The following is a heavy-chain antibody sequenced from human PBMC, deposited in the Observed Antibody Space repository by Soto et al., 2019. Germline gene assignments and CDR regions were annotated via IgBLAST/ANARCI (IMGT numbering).Heavy chain of an antibody. CDR3: ARGYGDYDRRFFDY. D-gene: IGHD4-17*01. J-gene: IGHJ4*02. CDR1: GFTFSSYA. Sequence: QVQLVESGGGVVQPGRSLRLSCAASGFTFSSYAMHWVRQAPGKGLEWVAVISYDGSNKYYADSVKGRFTISRDNSKNTWYLQMNSLRAEDTAVYDWARGYGDYDRRFFDYWGQGTLVTVSS. CDR2: ISYDGSNK. V-gene: IGHV3-30-3*01.